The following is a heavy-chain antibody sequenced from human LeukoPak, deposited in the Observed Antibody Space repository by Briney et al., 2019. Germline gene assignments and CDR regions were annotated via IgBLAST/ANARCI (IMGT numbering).Heavy chain of an antibody. CDR3: ARSSGSYYPHYFDY. CDR2: IKEDGSET. D-gene: IGHD1-26*01. J-gene: IGHJ4*02. Sequence: TGGSLRLSCTGSGFTFSSHWMSWVRQAPGRGLEWVANIKEDGSETYYLDSVKGRFTISRDNAKNSLYLQMNSLRAEDTAVYYCARSSGSYYPHYFDYWGQGTLVTVSS. V-gene: IGHV3-7*01. CDR1: GFTFSSHW.